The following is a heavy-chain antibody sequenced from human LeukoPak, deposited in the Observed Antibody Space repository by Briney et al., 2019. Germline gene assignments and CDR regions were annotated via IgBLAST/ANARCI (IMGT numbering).Heavy chain of an antibody. D-gene: IGHD2-15*01. CDR2: INPNSGGT. CDR1: GYTFTGYY. CDR3: ARMSHFEGGGGSCLDV. J-gene: IGHJ6*02. V-gene: IGHV1-2*02. Sequence: GASVKVSCKASGYTFTGYYMHWGRQAPGQGLEWMGWINPNSGGTNYAQKFQGRLTINRETSIRTDSMELRRPRSDDTAVYYCARMSHFEGGGGSCLDVWGQGTTVTVSS.